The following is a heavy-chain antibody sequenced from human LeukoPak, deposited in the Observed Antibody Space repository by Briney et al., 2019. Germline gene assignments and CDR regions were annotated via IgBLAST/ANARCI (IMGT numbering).Heavy chain of an antibody. CDR3: ARDLDGDREGYDY. Sequence: GASVKVSCKASGYTFTGYYMHWVRQAPGQGLEWMGWINPNSGGTNYAQKFQGRVTMTRDTSISTAYMELSRLRSDDTAVYYCARDLDGDREGYDYWGQGTLVTVSS. CDR1: GYTFTGYY. CDR2: INPNSGGT. V-gene: IGHV1-2*02. J-gene: IGHJ4*02. D-gene: IGHD4-17*01.